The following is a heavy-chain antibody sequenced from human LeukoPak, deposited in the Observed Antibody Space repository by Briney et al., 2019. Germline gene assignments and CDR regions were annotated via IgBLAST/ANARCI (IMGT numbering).Heavy chain of an antibody. CDR3: ARVGRSRGSLPNSYYYMDV. Sequence: SVKVSCKASGDILNSYSFSWVRQAPGQGLEWMGGIIPMFGSENYAQRFQDRVTITTDQSTSTAYMELSSLSSEDTAVYYCARVGRSRGSLPNSYYYMDVWGTGTPVTVSS. CDR2: IIPMFGSE. CDR1: GDILNSYS. V-gene: IGHV1-69*05. D-gene: IGHD1-26*01. J-gene: IGHJ6*03.